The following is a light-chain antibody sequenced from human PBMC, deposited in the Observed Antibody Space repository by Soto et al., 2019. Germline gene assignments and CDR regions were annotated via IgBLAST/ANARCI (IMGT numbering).Light chain of an antibody. CDR1: SSDVGGYNY. CDR2: EVS. Sequence: QSVLTQPASVSGSPGQSITISCTGTSSDVGGYNYVSWYQQHPGKAPKLMIYEVSNRPSGVSNRFSGSKSGNTASLTISGLQAEDEAAYYCSSYTSSSTPNWVFGGGTKLTVL. J-gene: IGLJ3*02. CDR3: SSYTSSSTPNWV. V-gene: IGLV2-14*01.